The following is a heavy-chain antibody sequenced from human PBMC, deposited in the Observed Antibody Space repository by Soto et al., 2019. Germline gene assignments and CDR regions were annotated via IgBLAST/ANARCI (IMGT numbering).Heavy chain of an antibody. Sequence: QVLLQESGPVLVKPSGTLSLTCAVSDGFISSSNYWSWVRQPPGKGLEWIGQVYHNGGPSYNPSLRSRVTMSIDKSKNQFSLNLSAVTAADTAVYFCVRHGGRLFDYWGPGHLVTVSS. D-gene: IGHD2-15*01. CDR1: DGFISSSNY. J-gene: IGHJ4*02. CDR2: VYHNGGP. CDR3: VRHGGRLFDY. V-gene: IGHV4-4*02.